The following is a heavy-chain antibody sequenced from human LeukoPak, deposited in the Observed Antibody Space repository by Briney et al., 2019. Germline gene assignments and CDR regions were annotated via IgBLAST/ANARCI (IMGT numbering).Heavy chain of an antibody. CDR3: ARMRMYYDILTGAFDI. CDR1: GGSISSYY. Sequence: SETLSLTCTVSGGSISSYYWSWIRQPPGKGLEWIGYIYYSGSTNYKPSLKSRVTISVDTSKNQFSLKLSSVTAADTAVYYCARMRMYYDILTGAFDIWGQGTMVTVSS. D-gene: IGHD3-9*01. CDR2: IYYSGST. V-gene: IGHV4-59*01. J-gene: IGHJ3*02.